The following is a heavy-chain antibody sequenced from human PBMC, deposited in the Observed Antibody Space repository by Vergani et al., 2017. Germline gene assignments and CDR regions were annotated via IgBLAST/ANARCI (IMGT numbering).Heavy chain of an antibody. J-gene: IGHJ3*02. CDR1: GGSISSSSYY. CDR3: ARPYYYDSSGYYPYDDIDI. Sequence: QLQLQESGPGLVKPSETLSLTCTVSGGSISSSSYYWGWIRQPPGKGLEWIGSIYYSGSTYYNPSLKSRVTISVDTSKNQFSLKLSSVTAADTAVYYCARPYYYDSSGYYPYDDIDIWGQGTMVTVSS. D-gene: IGHD3-22*01. V-gene: IGHV4-39*01. CDR2: IYYSGST.